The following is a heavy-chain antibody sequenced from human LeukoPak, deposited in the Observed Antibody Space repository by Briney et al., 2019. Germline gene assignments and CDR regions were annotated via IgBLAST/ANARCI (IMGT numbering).Heavy chain of an antibody. J-gene: IGHJ3*02. D-gene: IGHD2-8*01. CDR1: GYTFTSYY. V-gene: IGHV1-46*01. Sequence: ASVKVSCKASGYTFTSYYMHWVRQAPGQGLEWMGIINPSGGSTSYAQKFQGRVTMTRDTSTSTVYMELSSLSSEDTAVYYCARDILIFSPGDAFDIWGQGTMVTVSS. CDR3: ARDILIFSPGDAFDI. CDR2: INPSGGST.